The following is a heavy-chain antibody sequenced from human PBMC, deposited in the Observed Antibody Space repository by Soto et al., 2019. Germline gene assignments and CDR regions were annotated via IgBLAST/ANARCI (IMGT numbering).Heavy chain of an antibody. D-gene: IGHD4-17*01. Sequence: SGPTLVNPTQTLTLTCTFSGFSLSTSGMSVGWIRQPPGKALEWLALIDWDDDKYYSTSLKTRLTISKDTSKNQVFLTMTNMDPVDTATYYCARSTVTTLHFDYWGQGTLVTVSS. CDR1: GFSLSTSGMS. CDR3: ARSTVTTLHFDY. V-gene: IGHV2-70*01. J-gene: IGHJ4*02. CDR2: IDWDDDK.